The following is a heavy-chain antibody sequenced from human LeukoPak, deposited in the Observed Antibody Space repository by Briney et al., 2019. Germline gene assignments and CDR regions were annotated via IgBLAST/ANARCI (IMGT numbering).Heavy chain of an antibody. V-gene: IGHV4-38-2*02. J-gene: IGHJ5*02. D-gene: IGHD2-2*01. CDR2: MYHSGDT. CDR1: GYSVSSGYY. Sequence: KPSETLSLTCTVSGYSVSSGYYWGWIRPPPGKGLEWIGSMYHSGDTYYNPSLKSRVTISVGTSKNQLSLKLSSVTAADTAVYYCARSKAHLSTSWYGTWFDPWGQGTLVTVSS. CDR3: ARSKAHLSTSWYGTWFDP.